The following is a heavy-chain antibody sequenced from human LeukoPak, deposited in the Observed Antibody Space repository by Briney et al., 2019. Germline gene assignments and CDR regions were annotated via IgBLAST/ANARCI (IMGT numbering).Heavy chain of an antibody. J-gene: IGHJ4*02. CDR3: VNLGYSD. Sequence: PGGSLRLSCEASGFSFSAAWMTWVRQAPGKGGEWVANIKNDGSDKYYVDSVKGGFTLSRDNAKNLVYLQMNSLRVEDTAVYYCVNLGYSDGGQGTLVTVSS. CDR2: IKNDGSDK. D-gene: IGHD5-12*01. CDR1: GFSFSAAW. V-gene: IGHV3-7*01.